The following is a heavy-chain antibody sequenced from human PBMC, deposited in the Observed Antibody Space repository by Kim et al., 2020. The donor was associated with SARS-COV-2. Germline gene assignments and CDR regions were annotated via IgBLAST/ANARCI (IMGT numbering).Heavy chain of an antibody. Sequence: GGSLRLSCAASGFTFSSYAMSWVRQAPGKGLEWVSAISGSGGSTYYADSVKGRFTISRDNSKNTLYLQMNSLRAEDTAVYYCAKDLVVAGTELTYYFDYWGQGTLVTVSS. V-gene: IGHV3-23*01. J-gene: IGHJ4*02. CDR3: AKDLVVAGTELTYYFDY. D-gene: IGHD2-15*01. CDR1: GFTFSSYA. CDR2: ISGSGGST.